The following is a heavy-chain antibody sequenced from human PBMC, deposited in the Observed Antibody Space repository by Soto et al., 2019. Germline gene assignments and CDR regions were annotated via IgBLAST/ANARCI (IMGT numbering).Heavy chain of an antibody. V-gene: IGHV3-21*01. J-gene: IGHJ4*02. CDR2: ISSSSYI. D-gene: IGHD2-15*01. CDR1: GFTFSSYS. CDR3: ASLTPRGPLYGGKNFDY. Sequence: PGGSLRLSCAASGFTFSSYSMNWVRQAPGKGLEWVSSISSSSYIYYADSVKGRFTISRDNAKNSLYLQMNSLRAEDTAVYYCASLTPRGPLYGGKNFDYWGQGTLVTVSS.